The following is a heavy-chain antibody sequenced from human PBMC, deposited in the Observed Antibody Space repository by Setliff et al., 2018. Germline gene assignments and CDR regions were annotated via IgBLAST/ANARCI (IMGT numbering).Heavy chain of an antibody. CDR1: GYSFTSYY. D-gene: IGHD6-13*01. CDR2: INPGGGSA. Sequence: ASVKVSCKASGYSFTSYYIHWVRQAPGQGLEWMGIINPGGGSASVVDNFQDRVTMTRDTSTSTVYLDLSSLRSEDKAVYYCARGGKAADARKGLFENWGQGTLVTVSS. CDR3: ARGGKAADARKGLFEN. J-gene: IGHJ4*02. V-gene: IGHV1-46*01.